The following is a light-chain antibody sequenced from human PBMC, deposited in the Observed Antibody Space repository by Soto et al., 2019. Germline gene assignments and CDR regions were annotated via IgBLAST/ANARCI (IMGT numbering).Light chain of an antibody. J-gene: IGKJ1*01. CDR1: QSITEK. V-gene: IGKV3-20*01. CDR3: QQHANSQT. CDR2: GAS. Sequence: IVMTQSPDTLSVSPGERATLSCRASQSITEKVVWYQQKSGQAPRLLIYGASSRASGIPDRFSGGGSGTDFTLTIRRLEPEDFAVYYCQQHANSQTFGQGTKVDIK.